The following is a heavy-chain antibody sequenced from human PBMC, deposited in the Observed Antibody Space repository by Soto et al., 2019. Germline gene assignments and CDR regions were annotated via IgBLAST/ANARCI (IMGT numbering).Heavy chain of an antibody. J-gene: IGHJ6*03. CDR2: IRSKTNNYAT. CDR1: GVPLSDSA. CDR3: TRHAGSQVEHSFYDYFMDV. Sequence: EVQLVESGGGLVQPGGSLKLACLASGVPLSDSAIHWVRKASGKGLEWVGRIRSKTNNYATTYGAPVRGRFTLSRDDSKNTAYLQMNILVSEDAAVYYCTRHAGSQVEHSFYDYFMDVWGKGTTISV. V-gene: IGHV3-73*01. D-gene: IGHD3-3*01.